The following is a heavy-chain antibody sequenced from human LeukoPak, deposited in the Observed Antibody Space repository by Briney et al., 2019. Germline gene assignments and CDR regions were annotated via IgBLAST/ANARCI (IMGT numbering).Heavy chain of an antibody. CDR3: AFGGKVVRGVFYYYYYMDV. Sequence: ASVKVSCKTSGYTFTDYGITWVRQAPGQGLEWMGWISGYNGDTNYARKLQGRVTMTTDTSTSTAYMELRSLRSDDTAVYYCAFGGKVVRGVFYYYYYMDVWGKGTTVTVSS. V-gene: IGHV1-18*01. CDR1: GYTFTDYG. J-gene: IGHJ6*03. D-gene: IGHD3-10*01. CDR2: ISGYNGDT.